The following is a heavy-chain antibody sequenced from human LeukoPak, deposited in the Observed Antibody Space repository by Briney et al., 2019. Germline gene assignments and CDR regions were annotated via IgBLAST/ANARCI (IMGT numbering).Heavy chain of an antibody. D-gene: IGHD2-21*01. CDR1: GGSIISSSYY. J-gene: IGHJ4*02. CDR2: MFYSGNT. Sequence: PSETLSLTCGVSGGSIISSSYYWGWIRQPPGKGLEWIASMFYSGNTYYNPSLKSRVTMSVDTTENQFSLELSSVTAADTAVYYCARHVVGNYDLLSFDYWGQGSLVTVSS. CDR3: ARHVVGNYDLLSFDY. V-gene: IGHV4-39*01.